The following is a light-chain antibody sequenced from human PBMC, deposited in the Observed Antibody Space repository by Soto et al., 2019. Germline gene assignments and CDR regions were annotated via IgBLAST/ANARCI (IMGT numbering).Light chain of an antibody. CDR2: AAS. J-gene: IGKJ4*01. CDR3: QQYYSYPLT. Sequence: AIRMTQSPSSFSASKGDRVTITCRASQGISSYLAWYQQKPGKAPKLLIYAASTLQSGVPSRFSDSGSGTDFTLTISCLQSEDFATYYCQQYYSYPLTFGGGTKVDIK. V-gene: IGKV1-8*01. CDR1: QGISSY.